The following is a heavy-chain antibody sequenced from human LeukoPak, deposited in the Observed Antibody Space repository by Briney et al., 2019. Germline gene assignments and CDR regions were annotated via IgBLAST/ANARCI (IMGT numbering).Heavy chain of an antibody. Sequence: GGSLRLSCAASGFTFSSYGMHWVRQAPGKGLEWVAFIRYDGSNKYYADSVKGRFTISRDNSKNTLYPQMNSLRAEDTAVYYCAKDGGSSGYANYFDYWGQGTLVTVSS. V-gene: IGHV3-30*02. CDR1: GFTFSSYG. D-gene: IGHD3-22*01. CDR3: AKDGGSSGYANYFDY. CDR2: IRYDGSNK. J-gene: IGHJ4*02.